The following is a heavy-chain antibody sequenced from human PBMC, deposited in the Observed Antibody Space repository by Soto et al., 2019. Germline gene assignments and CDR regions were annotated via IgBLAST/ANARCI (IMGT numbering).Heavy chain of an antibody. J-gene: IGHJ4*02. V-gene: IGHV1-69*01. CDR3: ARGYSTGYFDY. D-gene: IGHD1-20*01. CDR2: IIPMFDTP. CDR1: GGTFSNYY. Sequence: QVQLVQSGAEVKKPGSSMKVSCKTSGGTFSNYYISWVRQAPGQGPEWMGDIIPMFDTPKYAQKFQGRVTITADESTSAAYMELSSLRAEDTAVYYCARGYSTGYFDYWGQGTLITVSS.